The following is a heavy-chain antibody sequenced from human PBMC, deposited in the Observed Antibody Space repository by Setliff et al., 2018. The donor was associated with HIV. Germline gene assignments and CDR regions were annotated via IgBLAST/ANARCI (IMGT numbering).Heavy chain of an antibody. V-gene: IGHV4-61*02. CDR3: ARSIYGSGTYPLDI. J-gene: IGHJ4*02. CDR1: GGSISRGSYY. CDR2: IYTNGNT. Sequence: SETLSLTCTVSGGSISRGSYYWSWIRQPAGKGLEWIGRIYTNGNTNYNPSLKSRVTVSADTSKNQFSLKLNSMTAADTAVYYCARSIYGSGTYPLDIWGPGILVTVSS. D-gene: IGHD3-10*01.